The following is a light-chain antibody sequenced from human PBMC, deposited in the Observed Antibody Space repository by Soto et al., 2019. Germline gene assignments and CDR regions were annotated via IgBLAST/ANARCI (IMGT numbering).Light chain of an antibody. CDR1: SSDVGTHNS. V-gene: IGLV2-14*03. CDR2: DVS. Sequence: QSALTQPASVSGSPGQSIAISCSGTSSDVGTHNSVSWYQQHPGKAPKLLIYDVSSRPLGISDRFSGSKSGSTASLTISGLQDEDEAYYYGRSYTISTLPVIFGGGTKLTVL. J-gene: IGLJ2*01. CDR3: RSYTISTLPVI.